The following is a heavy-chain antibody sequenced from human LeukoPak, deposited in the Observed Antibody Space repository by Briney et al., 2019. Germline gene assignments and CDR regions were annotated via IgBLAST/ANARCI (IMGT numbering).Heavy chain of an antibody. Sequence: SETLSLTCTVSGGSISSYYWSWIRQPPGKGLEWIGSIYYSGSTYYNPSLKSRVTISVDTSKNQFSLKLSSVTAADTAVYYCAREHAEELVVRKFDYWGQGTLVTVSS. CDR1: GGSISSYY. CDR2: IYYSGST. V-gene: IGHV4-39*07. D-gene: IGHD2-15*01. J-gene: IGHJ4*02. CDR3: AREHAEELVVRKFDY.